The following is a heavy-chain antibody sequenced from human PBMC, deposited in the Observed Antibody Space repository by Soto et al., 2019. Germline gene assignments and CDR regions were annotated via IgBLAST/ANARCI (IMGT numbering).Heavy chain of an antibody. CDR2: IYYKGST. D-gene: IGHD6-13*01. CDR1: GGSISSSSFH. Sequence: QLQLQESGPGLVKPSETLSLTCTVSGGSISSSSFHWGGIRQPPGQGLEWIGSIYYKGSTHYSPSLKCPVTISVDRSKNPFSRKLSSVTAADTAVYYCARRERAAGTDWWFDPWGQGTLVTVSS. J-gene: IGHJ5*02. CDR3: ARRERAAGTDWWFDP. V-gene: IGHV4-39*01.